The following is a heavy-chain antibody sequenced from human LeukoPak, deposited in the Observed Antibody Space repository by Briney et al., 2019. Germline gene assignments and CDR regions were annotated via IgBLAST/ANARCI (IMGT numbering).Heavy chain of an antibody. CDR3: AKAGSMVRGLDADYYYMDV. Sequence: PGGSLRLSCAASGFTFSSYGMHWVRQAPGKGLEWVAFIRYDGSNKYYADSVKGRFTISRDNSKNTLYLQMNSLRAEDTAVYCCAKAGSMVRGLDADYYYMDVWGKGTTVTISS. J-gene: IGHJ6*03. V-gene: IGHV3-30*02. D-gene: IGHD3-10*01. CDR2: IRYDGSNK. CDR1: GFTFSSYG.